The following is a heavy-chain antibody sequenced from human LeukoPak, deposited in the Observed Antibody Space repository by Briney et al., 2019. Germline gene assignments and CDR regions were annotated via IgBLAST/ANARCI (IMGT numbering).Heavy chain of an antibody. D-gene: IGHD1-26*01. Sequence: ASVKVSCKVSGYTLTELSMHWVRQAPGKGLEWMGGFDPEDGETIYAQKFQGRVTMTEDTSTDTAYMELSSLRSEGTAVYYCATSHSGSYSAFDYWGQGTLVTVSS. J-gene: IGHJ4*02. CDR2: FDPEDGET. V-gene: IGHV1-24*01. CDR1: GYTLTELS. CDR3: ATSHSGSYSAFDY.